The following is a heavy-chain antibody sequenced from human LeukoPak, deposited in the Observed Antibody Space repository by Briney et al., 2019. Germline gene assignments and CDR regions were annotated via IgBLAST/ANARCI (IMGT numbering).Heavy chain of an antibody. CDR2: ISSSGSTI. D-gene: IGHD6-13*01. V-gene: IGHV3-11*01. CDR3: ARDGIAAAPEN. CDR1: GFTFSDYY. J-gene: IGHJ4*02. Sequence: GGSLRLSCAASGFTFSDYYMSWIRQAPWKGLEWVSYISSSGSTIYYADSVKGRFTISRDNAKNSVYLQMNSLRAEDTAVYYCARDGIAAAPENWGQGTLVTVSS.